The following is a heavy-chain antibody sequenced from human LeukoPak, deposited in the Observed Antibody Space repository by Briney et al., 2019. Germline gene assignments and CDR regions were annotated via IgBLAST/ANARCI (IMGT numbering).Heavy chain of an antibody. CDR1: GYTVSSNY. J-gene: IGHJ4*02. Sequence: GGSLRLSCAASGYTVSSNYMSWVRQAPGKGLEWVSVIYSGGSTYYADSVKGRFAISRDNSKNTLYLQMNSLRAEDTAVYYCARVDYGDYGFDYWGQGTLVTVSS. CDR3: ARVDYGDYGFDY. D-gene: IGHD4-17*01. V-gene: IGHV3-66*01. CDR2: IYSGGST.